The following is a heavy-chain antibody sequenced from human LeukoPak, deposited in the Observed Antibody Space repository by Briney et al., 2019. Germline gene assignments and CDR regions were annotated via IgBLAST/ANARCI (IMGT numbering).Heavy chain of an antibody. CDR1: GFTISRHY. D-gene: IGHD5-24*01. CDR2: SYSGGST. CDR3: ARGPDVDGYIHAPFDY. V-gene: IGHV3-53*01. Sequence: GGSLRLSCAASGFTISRHYMSWVRQAPGKGLEGVALSYSGGSTYYADSVEGRFTIYRDNSKSMLFLQMNSLRADDTAVYYCARGPDVDGYIHAPFDYWGQGALVTVSS. J-gene: IGHJ4*02.